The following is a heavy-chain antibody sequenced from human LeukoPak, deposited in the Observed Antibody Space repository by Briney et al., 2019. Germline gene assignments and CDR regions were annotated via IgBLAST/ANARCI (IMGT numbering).Heavy chain of an antibody. CDR2: INSDGSST. CDR1: GFTFSNYW. CDR3: AREYSYGSLYYYYMDV. Sequence: GGSLRLSCAASGFTFSNYWMHWVRQAPGKGLVWVSRINSDGSSTSYADSVKGRFTISRDNAKNTLYLQMNSLRAEDTAVYYCAREYSYGSLYYYYMDVWGKGTTVTVSS. J-gene: IGHJ6*03. D-gene: IGHD5-18*01. V-gene: IGHV3-74*01.